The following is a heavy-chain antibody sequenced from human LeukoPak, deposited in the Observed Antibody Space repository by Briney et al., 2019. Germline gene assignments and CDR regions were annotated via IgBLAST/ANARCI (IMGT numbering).Heavy chain of an antibody. D-gene: IGHD6-13*01. V-gene: IGHV4-34*01. CDR1: GGSFSGYY. CDR3: AKFRDSSSWYGYFDY. CDR2: INHSGST. J-gene: IGHJ4*02. Sequence: SETLSLTCAVYGGSFSGYYWSWIRQPPGKGLEWIGEINHSGSTNYNPSLKSRVTISVDTSKNQFSLKLSSVTAADTAVYYCAKFRDSSSWYGYFDYWGQGTLVTVSS.